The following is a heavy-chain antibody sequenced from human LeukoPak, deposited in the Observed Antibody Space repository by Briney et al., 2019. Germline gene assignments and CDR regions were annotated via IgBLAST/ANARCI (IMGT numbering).Heavy chain of an antibody. CDR1: GFTFSSSW. J-gene: IGHJ3*01. Sequence: HPGGSLRLSCAASGFTFSSSWMSWVRQAPGKGLEWVATINYFGIDQQYIVSVKRPLSISRDNPKNSLYLQMNSPRAEDTAVYFCARHGNWAFDFWGQGTMVTVSS. CDR3: ARHGNWAFDF. CDR2: INYFGIDQ. D-gene: IGHD1-1*01. V-gene: IGHV3-7*04.